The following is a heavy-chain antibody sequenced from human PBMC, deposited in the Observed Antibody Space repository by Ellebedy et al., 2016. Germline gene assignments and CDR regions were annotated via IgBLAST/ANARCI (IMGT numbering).Heavy chain of an antibody. Sequence: GESLKISXASSRLTLSNIYMTWVRQAPGKGLEWVSTIHPGDESTYIADSVKGRFTISRDSSKNSVYLRMNNLRVEDTAVYYCRQGHYADLWGQGTLVTVSS. CDR3: RQGHYADL. V-gene: IGHV3-23*01. J-gene: IGHJ4*02. CDR2: IHPGDEST. CDR1: RLTLSNIY. D-gene: IGHD4-17*01.